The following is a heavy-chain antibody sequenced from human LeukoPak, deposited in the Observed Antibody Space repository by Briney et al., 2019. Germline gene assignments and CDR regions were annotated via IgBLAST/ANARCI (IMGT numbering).Heavy chain of an antibody. J-gene: IGHJ4*02. V-gene: IGHV3-48*04. Sequence: GGSLRLSCAVSGFTFRSYGMNWVRQAPGKGLEWISYIGGDGIAFYADSVKGRFTASKDDARKSMYLQMNSLRVEDTAVYYCAKDRANWAIDDWGQGTQVTVSS. D-gene: IGHD3-16*01. CDR1: GFTFRSYG. CDR3: AKDRANWAIDD. CDR2: IGGDGIA.